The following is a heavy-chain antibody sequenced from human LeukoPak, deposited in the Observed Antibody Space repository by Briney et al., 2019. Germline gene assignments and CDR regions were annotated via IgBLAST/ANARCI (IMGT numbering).Heavy chain of an antibody. CDR2: ISAYNGNT. V-gene: IGHV1-18*01. D-gene: IGHD3-3*01. CDR1: GYTFTSYG. CDR3: ARDLKSVRKITIFEIDY. Sequence: ASVKVSCKASGYTFTSYGISWVRQAPGQGLEWMGWISAYNGNTNYAQKLQGRVTMTTDTSTSRAYMELRSLRSDDTAVYYCARDLKSVRKITIFEIDYWGQGTLVTVSS. J-gene: IGHJ4*02.